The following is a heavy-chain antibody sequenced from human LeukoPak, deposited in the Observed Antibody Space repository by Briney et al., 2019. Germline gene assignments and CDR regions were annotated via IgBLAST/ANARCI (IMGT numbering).Heavy chain of an antibody. Sequence: GGSLRLSCAASGFTVTNNCVTWVRQAPGKGLECVSVIYTCGITHYADSVKGRFTISTDTAKSSLFLQMNGLSADDTAVYYCVRDYVYAFDVWGQGTMVTVSS. CDR3: VRDYVYAFDV. V-gene: IGHV3-66*03. CDR2: IYTCGIT. D-gene: IGHD3-16*01. CDR1: GFTVTNNC. J-gene: IGHJ3*01.